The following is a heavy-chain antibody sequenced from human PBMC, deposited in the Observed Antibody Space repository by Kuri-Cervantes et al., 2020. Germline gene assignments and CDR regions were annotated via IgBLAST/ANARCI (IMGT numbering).Heavy chain of an antibody. CDR1: GGSISSSNW. Sequence: GSLRLSCAVSGGSISSSNWWSWVRQPPGKGLEWIGEIYHSGSTNYNPSLKSRVTISVDTSKNQFSLRLSFVTAADTAIYYCARQWGYAGSYGMDVWGQGTAVTVSS. D-gene: IGHD2-2*01. V-gene: IGHV4-4*02. CDR3: ARQWGYAGSYGMDV. J-gene: IGHJ6*02. CDR2: IYHSGST.